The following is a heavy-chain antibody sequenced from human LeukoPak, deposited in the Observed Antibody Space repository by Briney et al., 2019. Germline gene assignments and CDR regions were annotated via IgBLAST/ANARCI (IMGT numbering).Heavy chain of an antibody. CDR3: ASGWFGEGNY. CDR2: ISSSSGYT. CDR1: GFTFSDYY. Sequence: GGSLRLSCAASGFTFSDYYMSWIRQAPGKGLEWVSYISSSSGYTNYADSVKGRFTISRDNAKNSLYLQMNSLRAEDTAVYYCASGWFGEGNYWGQGTLVTVSS. V-gene: IGHV3-11*06. D-gene: IGHD3-10*01. J-gene: IGHJ4*02.